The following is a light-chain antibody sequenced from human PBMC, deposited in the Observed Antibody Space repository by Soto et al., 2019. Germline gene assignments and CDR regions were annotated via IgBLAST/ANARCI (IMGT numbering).Light chain of an antibody. V-gene: IGKV1-5*03. CDR3: QQYDGSPWT. CDR2: KAS. CDR1: QGIRTW. Sequence: DTQMTQSPSTLSASVGDRVTITCRASQGIRTWLAWYQQKPGKAPKLLIYKASSLQTGVPSRFSGSGSGTEVTLSISSLQPDDFASYYCQQYDGSPWTFGQGTKVEIK. J-gene: IGKJ1*01.